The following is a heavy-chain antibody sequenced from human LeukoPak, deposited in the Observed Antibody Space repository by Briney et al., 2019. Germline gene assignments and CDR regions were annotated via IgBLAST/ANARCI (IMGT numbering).Heavy chain of an antibody. D-gene: IGHD4-23*01. Sequence: PGGSLRLSCAASGFTVSSNYMSWVRQAPGKGLEWVSVIYSGGSTYYADSVKGRFTISRDNSKNTLYVQMNSLRAEDTAVYYCAKDNSGAAYRPIDYWGQGTLVTVSS. CDR3: AKDNSGAAYRPIDY. J-gene: IGHJ4*02. CDR2: IYSGGST. CDR1: GFTVSSNY. V-gene: IGHV3-53*01.